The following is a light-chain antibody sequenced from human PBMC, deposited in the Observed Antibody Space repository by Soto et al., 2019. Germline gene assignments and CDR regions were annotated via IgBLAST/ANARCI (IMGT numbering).Light chain of an antibody. Sequence: EIVLTQSPGTLSLSPGERATLSCRASQSVSSSYLAWYQQKPGQAPRLLIYGASSRATGIPDRFSGSGSGTDFTLTISRLEPEDFAVYYCHQYGSSPGTFGQGPKVEIK. V-gene: IGKV3-20*01. CDR1: QSVSSSY. CDR2: GAS. CDR3: HQYGSSPGT. J-gene: IGKJ1*01.